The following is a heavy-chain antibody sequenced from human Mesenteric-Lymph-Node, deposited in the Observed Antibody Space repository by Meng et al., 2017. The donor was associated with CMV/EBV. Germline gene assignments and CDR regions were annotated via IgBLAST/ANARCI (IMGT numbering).Heavy chain of an antibody. CDR1: GFTFSNAW. CDR3: TTTYSRHYYGMDV. J-gene: IGHJ6*02. CDR2: IKSKTDGGTT. D-gene: IGHD4-11*01. V-gene: IGHV3-15*01. Sequence: GESLKISCAASGFTFSNAWMSWVRQAPGKGLEWVGRIKSKTDGGTTDYAAPVKGRFTISRDDSKNTLYLQMNSLKTEDTAVYYCTTTYSRHYYGMDVWSQGTTVTVSS.